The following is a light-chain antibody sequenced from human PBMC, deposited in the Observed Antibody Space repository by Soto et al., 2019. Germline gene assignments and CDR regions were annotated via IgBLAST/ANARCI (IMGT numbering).Light chain of an antibody. CDR2: DVS. CDR1: ISDVGGYNY. V-gene: IGLV2-14*03. Sequence: QSVLTQPASVSGSPGQSITISCTGTISDVGGYNYVSRYQQHPGKAPKLMIFDVSNRPSGVSNRFSGSKSGYTASLTISGLQAEDEADYYCSSYPSSSTYVFGTGTKVTVL. CDR3: SSYPSSSTYV. J-gene: IGLJ1*01.